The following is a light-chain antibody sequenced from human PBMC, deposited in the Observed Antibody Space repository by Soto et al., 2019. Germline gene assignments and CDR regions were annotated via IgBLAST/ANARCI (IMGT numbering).Light chain of an antibody. CDR1: SSNIGAGYD. V-gene: IGLV1-40*01. Sequence: QSVLTQPPSVSGAPGQRGTISCTGSSSNIGAGYDVHWYQQLPGTAPKLLIYGNSKRPSGVPDRFSGSKSGTSASLAITGLQAEDEADYYCQSYDSSLSGYVFGTGTKLTVL. CDR3: QSYDSSLSGYV. J-gene: IGLJ1*01. CDR2: GNS.